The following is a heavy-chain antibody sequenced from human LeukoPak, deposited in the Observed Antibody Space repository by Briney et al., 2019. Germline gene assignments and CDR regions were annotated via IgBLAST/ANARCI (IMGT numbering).Heavy chain of an antibody. J-gene: IGHJ4*02. CDR3: AKSRTAAVAGGFDY. V-gene: IGHV3-23*01. CDR1: GFTFSSYA. Sequence: GGSLRLSCAASGFTFSSYAMSWVRQAPGKGLEWVSAISGSGGSTYYADSVKGRFTISRDNSKNTLYLEMNSLRAEDTAVYYCAKSRTAAVAGGFDYWGQGTLVTVSS. CDR2: ISGSGGST. D-gene: IGHD6-19*01.